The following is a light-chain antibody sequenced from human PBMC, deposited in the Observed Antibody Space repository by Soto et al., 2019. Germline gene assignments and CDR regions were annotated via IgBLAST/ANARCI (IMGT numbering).Light chain of an antibody. Sequence: DIQMTQSPSSLSASLGDRVTITCRASQSISNYLNWYQQKPGKAPKLLIYAASSFQSGVPSRFSGSGSGTDFTLTISSLQPEDFATYYCQQTYSTPLTFGPGTTVDIK. CDR3: QQTYSTPLT. J-gene: IGKJ3*01. V-gene: IGKV1-39*01. CDR2: AAS. CDR1: QSISNY.